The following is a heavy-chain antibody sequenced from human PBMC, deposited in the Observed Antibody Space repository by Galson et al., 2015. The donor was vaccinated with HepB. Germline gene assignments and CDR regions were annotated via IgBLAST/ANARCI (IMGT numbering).Heavy chain of an antibody. D-gene: IGHD2-21*02. J-gene: IGHJ5*02. CDR2: IIPIFGTA. V-gene: IGHV1-69*13. CDR3: ARDTGGVVTNRRVSAALYNWFDP. Sequence: SVKVSCKASGGTFSSYAISWVRQAPGQGLEWMGGIIPIFGTANYAQKFQGRVTITADESTSTAYMELSSLRSEDTAVYYCARDTGGVVTNRRVSAALYNWFDPWGQGTLVTVSS. CDR1: GGTFSSYA.